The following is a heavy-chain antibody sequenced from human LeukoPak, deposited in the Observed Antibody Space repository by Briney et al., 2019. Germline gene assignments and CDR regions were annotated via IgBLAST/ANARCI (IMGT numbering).Heavy chain of an antibody. CDR3: ARVGHSSSFWLDP. CDR2: ISYDGSNK. CDR1: GFTFSSYA. V-gene: IGHV3-30-3*01. J-gene: IGHJ5*02. D-gene: IGHD6-6*01. Sequence: GGSLRLSCAASGFTFSSYAMHWVRQAPGKGLEWVAVISYDGSNKYYADSVKGRFTISRDNSKNTLYLQMNSLRAEDTAVYYCARVGHSSSFWLDPWGQGTLVTVSS.